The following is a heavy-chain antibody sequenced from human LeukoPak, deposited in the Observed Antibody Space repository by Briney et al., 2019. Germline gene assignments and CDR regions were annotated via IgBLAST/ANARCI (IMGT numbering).Heavy chain of an antibody. V-gene: IGHV4-34*01. D-gene: IGHD3-16*02. Sequence: PSETLSLTCAVYGESFSGYYWSWIRQPPGEGLEWIGEINHSGSTNYNPSLKSRVTISVDTSKNQFSLKLSSVTAADTAVYYCARGLPSYDYVWGSYRFPIYYFDYWGQGTLVTVSS. CDR2: INHSGST. CDR3: ARGLPSYDYVWGSYRFPIYYFDY. CDR1: GESFSGYY. J-gene: IGHJ4*02.